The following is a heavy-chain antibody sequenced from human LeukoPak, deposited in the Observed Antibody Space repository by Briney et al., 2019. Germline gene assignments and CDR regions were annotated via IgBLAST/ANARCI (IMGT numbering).Heavy chain of an antibody. CDR3: AKVNRYYDSSGYYPAYY. V-gene: IGHV3-23*01. CDR1: GFIFSRYG. CDR2: ISGSGGTT. J-gene: IGHJ4*01. Sequence: GGSLRLSCAASGFIFSRYGMSWVRQAPGKGLEWVSAISGSGGTTYYADSVKGRFTISRDNSKSTLYLQINSLRAEDTAVYYCAKVNRYYDSSGYYPAYYWGQEPWSPSPQ. D-gene: IGHD3-22*01.